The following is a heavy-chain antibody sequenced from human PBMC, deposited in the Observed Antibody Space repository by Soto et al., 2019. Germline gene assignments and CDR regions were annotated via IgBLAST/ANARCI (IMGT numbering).Heavy chain of an antibody. CDR3: ARYCSSTSCYHDY. D-gene: IGHD2-2*01. CDR2: INHSGST. V-gene: IGHV4-34*01. CDR1: GGSFSGYY. J-gene: IGHJ4*02. Sequence: SETLSLTCAVYGGSFSGYYWSWIRQPPGKGLEWIGEINHSGSTNYNPSLKSRVTISVDTSKNQLSLKLSSVTAADTAVYYCARYCSSTSCYHDYWGQGTLVTVSS.